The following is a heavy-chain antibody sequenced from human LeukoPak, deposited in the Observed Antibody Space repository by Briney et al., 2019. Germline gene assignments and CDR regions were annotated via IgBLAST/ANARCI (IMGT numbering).Heavy chain of an antibody. CDR1: GYSISSGYY. Sequence: SETPSLTSAVSGYSISSGYYWGWIRQPPGKGLEWIGSIYHSGSTYYNPSLKSRVTISVDTSKNQFSLKLSSVTAADTVVYYCARDFPLYYYGSGSPFDYWGQGTLVTVSS. CDR2: IYHSGST. D-gene: IGHD3-10*01. CDR3: ARDFPLYYYGSGSPFDY. J-gene: IGHJ4*02. V-gene: IGHV4-38-2*02.